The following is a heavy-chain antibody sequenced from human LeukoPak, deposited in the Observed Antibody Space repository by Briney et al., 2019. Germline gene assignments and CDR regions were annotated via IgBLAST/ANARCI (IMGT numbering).Heavy chain of an antibody. V-gene: IGHV3-48*03. D-gene: IGHD3-22*01. CDR2: ISGSGSTV. J-gene: IGHJ4*02. CDR3: AREKFYDNSGFDY. CDR1: GFTFRIYE. Sequence: GGSLRLSCAASGFTFRIYEMNWVRQAPGQGLEWVAYISGSGSTVYYADSVKGRFTISRDNAKSSLFLQMNSLRAEDTADYYCAREKFYDNSGFDYWGQGTLVTVSS.